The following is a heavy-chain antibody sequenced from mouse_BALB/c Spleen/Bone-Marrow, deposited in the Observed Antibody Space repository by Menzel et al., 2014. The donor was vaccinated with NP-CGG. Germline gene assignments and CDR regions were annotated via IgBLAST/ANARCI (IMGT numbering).Heavy chain of an antibody. V-gene: IGHV4-1*02. D-gene: IGHD1-1*01. CDR2: INPDSSTI. CDR3: ARRYGSSYRYWYFDV. Sequence: DVKLVESGGGLVQPGGSLKVSCAASGFDFSRFWMSWVRRAPGKGLEWVGEINPDSSTINYTPSLKDKFIISRDSAKNTLYLQMSKVRSEDTALYYSARRYGSSYRYWYFDVWGAGTTVTVSS. J-gene: IGHJ1*01. CDR1: GFDFSRFW.